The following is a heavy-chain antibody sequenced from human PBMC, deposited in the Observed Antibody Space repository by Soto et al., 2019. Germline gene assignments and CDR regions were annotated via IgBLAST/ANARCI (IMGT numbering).Heavy chain of an antibody. CDR1: GVSFSDYS. Sequence: EVQLVESGGGLVKPGGSLRLSCVVSGVSFSDYSMNWVRQAPGKGLEGVSLITGNSEYKYYAGSVKGRFTVSRDNAKNSLYLQMNSLTVEDTAVYYCARSGELLQTFDSWGQGTLVTVSS. CDR3: ARSGELLQTFDS. CDR2: ITGNSEYK. D-gene: IGHD1-26*01. V-gene: IGHV3-21*06. J-gene: IGHJ4*02.